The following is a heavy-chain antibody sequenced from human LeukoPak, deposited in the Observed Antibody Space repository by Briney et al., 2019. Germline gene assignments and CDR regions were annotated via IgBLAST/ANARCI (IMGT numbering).Heavy chain of an antibody. J-gene: IGHJ4*02. CDR1: GYTFTIYY. CDR2: INPSGGST. Sequence: ASVNVSCKASGYTFTIYYMHWVRQAPGQGLEWMGIINPSGGSTSYAQKFQGRVTMTRDTSTSTVYMELSSLRSEDTAVYYCAREPLTGHFDYWGQGTLVTVSS. V-gene: IGHV1-46*01. CDR3: AREPLTGHFDY. D-gene: IGHD7-27*01.